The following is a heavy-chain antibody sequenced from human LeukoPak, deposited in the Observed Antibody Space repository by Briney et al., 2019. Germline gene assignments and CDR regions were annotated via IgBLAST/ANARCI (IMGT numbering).Heavy chain of an antibody. D-gene: IGHD3-22*01. CDR1: GGSFSGYY. J-gene: IGHJ3*02. V-gene: IGHV4-34*01. CDR3: AREYSSSGSYAFDI. CDR2: INHSGST. Sequence: PSETLSLTCAVHGGSFSGYYWSWIRQPPGKGLEWIGEINHSGSTNYNPSLKSRVTISVDTSKNQFSLKLSSVTAADTAVYYCAREYSSSGSYAFDIWGQGTMVTVSS.